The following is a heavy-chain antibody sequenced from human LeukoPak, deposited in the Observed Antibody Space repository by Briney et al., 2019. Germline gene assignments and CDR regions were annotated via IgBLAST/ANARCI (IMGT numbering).Heavy chain of an antibody. CDR1: GFSLSTYS. J-gene: IGHJ4*02. CDR3: AKDATIQGEYFDY. Sequence: GGSLRLSCAASGFSLSTYSMTWVRQAPGKGLEWASSITSSSNYIHYADPVKGRFTISRDESKNTLYLQMSSLRAEDTAVYYCAKDATIQGEYFDYWGQGTLVTVSS. CDR2: ITSSSNYI. D-gene: IGHD3-16*01. V-gene: IGHV3-21*04.